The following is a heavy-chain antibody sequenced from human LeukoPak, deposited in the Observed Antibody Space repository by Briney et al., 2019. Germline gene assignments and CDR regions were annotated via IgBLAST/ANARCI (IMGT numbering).Heavy chain of an antibody. CDR3: ARAPKWQGYYYYMDV. J-gene: IGHJ6*03. CDR1: VYTFISYD. V-gene: IGHV1-8*03. D-gene: IGHD5-12*01. CDR2: MNPNSGNT. Sequence: ASVTVSCKASVYTFISYDINWVRQATGQGLEWMGWMNPNSGNTGYAQKFQGRVTITRNTSISTAQMELSSLRSEDTAVYYCARAPKWQGYYYYMDVWGKGTTVTVSS.